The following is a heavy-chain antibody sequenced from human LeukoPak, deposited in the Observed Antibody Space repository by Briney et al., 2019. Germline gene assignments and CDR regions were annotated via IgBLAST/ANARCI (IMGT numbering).Heavy chain of an antibody. CDR1: GGSISSGSYY. V-gene: IGHV4-61*02. CDR2: IYTSGST. CDR3: ARGGYYYDSSGYYYDAFDI. Sequence: SQTLSLTCTVSGGSISSGSYYWSWIRQPAGKGLEWIGRIYTSGSTNYNPSLKSRVTISVDTSKNQFSLKLSSVTAADTAAYYCARGGYYYDSSGYYYDAFDIWGQGTMVTVSS. D-gene: IGHD3-22*01. J-gene: IGHJ3*02.